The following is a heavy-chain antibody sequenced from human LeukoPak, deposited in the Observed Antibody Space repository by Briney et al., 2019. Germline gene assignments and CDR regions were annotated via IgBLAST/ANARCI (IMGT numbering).Heavy chain of an antibody. Sequence: GGSLRLSCAASGFTFSSYWMSWVRQAPGKGLEWVANIKQDGSEKYYVDSVKGRFTISRDNAKNSLYLQMNSLGAEDTAVYYCARDPPTVTRPDAFDIWGQGTMVTVSS. CDR1: GFTFSSYW. D-gene: IGHD4-17*01. CDR3: ARDPPTVTRPDAFDI. J-gene: IGHJ3*02. CDR2: IKQDGSEK. V-gene: IGHV3-7*01.